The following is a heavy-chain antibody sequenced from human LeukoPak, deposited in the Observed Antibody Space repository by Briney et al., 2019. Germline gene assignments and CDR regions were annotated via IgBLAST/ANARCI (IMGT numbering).Heavy chain of an antibody. J-gene: IGHJ4*02. CDR2: ISSSSSYI. CDR3: AKTPKTGSFDY. V-gene: IGHV3-21*04. CDR1: GFTFSSYS. Sequence: GGSLILSCAASGFTFSSYSMNWVRQAPGKGLEWVSSISSSSSYIYYADSVKGRFTISRDNAKNSLHLQMNSLRAEDTAVYFCAKTPKTGSFDYWGQGTLVTVSS. D-gene: IGHD7-27*01.